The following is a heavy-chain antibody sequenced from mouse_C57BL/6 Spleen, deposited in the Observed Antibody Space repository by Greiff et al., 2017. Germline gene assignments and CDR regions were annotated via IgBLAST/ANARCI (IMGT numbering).Heavy chain of an antibody. J-gene: IGHJ2*01. Sequence: VKLVESGAELVRPGASVTLSCKASGYTFTDYEMHWVKQTPVHGLEWIGAIDPETGGTAYNQKFKGKAILTADKSSSTAYMELRSLTSEDSAVYYCTRAPYYGSSYVDYWGQGTTLTVSS. CDR2: IDPETGGT. CDR1: GYTFTDYE. D-gene: IGHD1-1*01. CDR3: TRAPYYGSSYVDY. V-gene: IGHV1-15*01.